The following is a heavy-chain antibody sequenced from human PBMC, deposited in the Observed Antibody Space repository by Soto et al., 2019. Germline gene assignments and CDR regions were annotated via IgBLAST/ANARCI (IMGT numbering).Heavy chain of an antibody. D-gene: IGHD3-22*01. Sequence: ASVKVSCKASGYTFTSYYVHWVRQAPGQGLEWMGIINPSGGSTSYAQKFQGRVTMTRDTSTSTVYMELSSLRSEDTAVHYCARDFTNYYYDSSGHSAFDIWGQGTMVTVSS. CDR2: INPSGGST. J-gene: IGHJ3*02. CDR1: GYTFTSYY. V-gene: IGHV1-46*01. CDR3: ARDFTNYYYDSSGHSAFDI.